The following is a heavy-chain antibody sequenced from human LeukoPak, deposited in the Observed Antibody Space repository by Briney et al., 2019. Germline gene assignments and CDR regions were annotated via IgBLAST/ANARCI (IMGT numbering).Heavy chain of an antibody. CDR1: GFTFSSYS. CDR2: ISSSSSYI. Sequence: GGSLRLSCAASGFTFSSYSMNWVRQAPGKGLEWVSSISSSSSYIYYADSVKGRFTVSRDNAKNSLYLQMNSLRAEDTAVYYCARDRGVAGPRYFDYWGQGTLVTVSS. D-gene: IGHD6-19*01. V-gene: IGHV3-21*01. CDR3: ARDRGVAGPRYFDY. J-gene: IGHJ4*02.